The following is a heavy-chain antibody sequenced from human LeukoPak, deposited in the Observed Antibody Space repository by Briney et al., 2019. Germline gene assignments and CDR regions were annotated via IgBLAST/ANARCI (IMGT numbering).Heavy chain of an antibody. Sequence: SETLSLTCTVSGGSISNYYWNWIRQFPGKGLEWIGYISHSGSTNYSPSLESRVTISVDPSKNHFSLKLTSVTAADTAVYYCARGRKYTSGYRVTELGSGYSDYWGQGTLVTVSS. CDR3: ARGRKYTSGYRVTELGSGYSDY. D-gene: IGHD5-18*01. CDR1: GGSISNYY. V-gene: IGHV4-59*12. J-gene: IGHJ4*02. CDR2: ISHSGST.